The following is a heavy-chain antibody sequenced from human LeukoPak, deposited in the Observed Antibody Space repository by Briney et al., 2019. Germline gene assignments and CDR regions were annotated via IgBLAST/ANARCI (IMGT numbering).Heavy chain of an antibody. D-gene: IGHD3-10*01. V-gene: IGHV3-23*01. J-gene: IGHJ4*02. Sequence: GGSVRLSCGASGFTFSSYAMSWVRQAPGKGLEWVSVISGSGASTYYADSVKGWFTISRDNSKNMLYMQMSCLRAEDTAVYYRAKDPSYSRENYWGQGTLVTVSS. CDR3: AKDPSYSRENY. CDR1: GFTFSSYA. CDR2: ISGSGAST.